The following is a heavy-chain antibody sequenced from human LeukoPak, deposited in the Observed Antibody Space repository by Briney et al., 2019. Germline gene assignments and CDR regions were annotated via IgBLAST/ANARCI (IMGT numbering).Heavy chain of an antibody. Sequence: ASVKVSCKASGYTFTGYYMHWVRQAPGQGLEWMGWINPNSGGTNYAQKFQGRVTMTRDTSISTAYMELSRLRSDDTAVYYCARAERWGQLPLDYWGQGTLVTVSS. D-gene: IGHD2-2*01. J-gene: IGHJ4*02. V-gene: IGHV1-2*02. CDR1: GYTFTGYY. CDR2: INPNSGGT. CDR3: ARAERWGQLPLDY.